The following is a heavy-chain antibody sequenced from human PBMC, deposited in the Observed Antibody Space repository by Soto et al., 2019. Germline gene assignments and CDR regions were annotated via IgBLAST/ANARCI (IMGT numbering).Heavy chain of an antibody. CDR1: GYTFTSYY. V-gene: IGHV1-46*03. CDR3: ARDDMPVAATQFNYFDY. Sequence: GASVKVSCKASGYTFTSYYMHWVRQAPGQGLEWMGIINPSGGSTSYAQKFQGRVTMTRDTSTSTVYMELSSLRSEDTSVYYCARDDMPVAATQFNYFDYWGQGTLVTVSS. CDR2: INPSGGST. J-gene: IGHJ4*02. D-gene: IGHD2-15*01.